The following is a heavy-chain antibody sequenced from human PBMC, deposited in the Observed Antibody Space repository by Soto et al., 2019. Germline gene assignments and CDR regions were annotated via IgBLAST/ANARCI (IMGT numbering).Heavy chain of an antibody. CDR1: GFTFGDYA. CDR2: IRSKAYGGTT. D-gene: IGHD5-12*01. Sequence: GGSLRLSCTASGFTFGDYAMSWFRQAPGKGLEWVGFIRSKAYGGTTEYAASVKGRFTISRDDSKSIAYLQMNSLKTEDTAVYYCTREKRDGYNLGTLAFDYGGQGTLVTVSS. CDR3: TREKRDGYNLGTLAFDY. J-gene: IGHJ4*02. V-gene: IGHV3-49*03.